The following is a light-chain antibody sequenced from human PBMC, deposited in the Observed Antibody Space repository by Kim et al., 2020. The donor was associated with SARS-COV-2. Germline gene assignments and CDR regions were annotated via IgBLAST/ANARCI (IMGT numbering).Light chain of an antibody. V-gene: IGKV3-20*01. CDR2: GAS. CDR3: QQYGNSPWT. Sequence: SPGQRVAISCRASQSVSSSYLAWYQKKPGQAPRLLIYGASSRATGIPDRFSGSGSGTDFTLTISRLEPEDFAVYYCQQYGNSPWTFGQGTKVDIK. J-gene: IGKJ1*01. CDR1: QSVSSSY.